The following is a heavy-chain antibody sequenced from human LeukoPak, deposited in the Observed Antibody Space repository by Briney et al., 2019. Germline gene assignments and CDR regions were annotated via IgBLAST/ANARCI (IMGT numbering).Heavy chain of an antibody. D-gene: IGHD1-26*01. Sequence: ASVKVSCKASGYTFTSYGISWVRQAPGQGLEWMGWISTYNGNTNYAQKVQGRVTMTTDTATSTAYMELRSLRSDDTAVYYCARASLMVGARDYYYGMDVWGQGTTVIVSS. V-gene: IGHV1-18*01. J-gene: IGHJ6*02. CDR1: GYTFTSYG. CDR3: ARASLMVGARDYYYGMDV. CDR2: ISTYNGNT.